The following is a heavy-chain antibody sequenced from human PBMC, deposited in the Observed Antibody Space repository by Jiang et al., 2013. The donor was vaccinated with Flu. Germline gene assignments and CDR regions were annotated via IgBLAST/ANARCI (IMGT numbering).Heavy chain of an antibody. J-gene: IGHJ4*02. D-gene: IGHD4-11*01. CDR3: ARGDDYSKPVDY. Sequence: PSLKSRVTISVDTSKNQFSLKLSSVTAADTAVYYCARGDDYSKPVDYWGQGTLVTVSS. V-gene: IGHV4-34*01.